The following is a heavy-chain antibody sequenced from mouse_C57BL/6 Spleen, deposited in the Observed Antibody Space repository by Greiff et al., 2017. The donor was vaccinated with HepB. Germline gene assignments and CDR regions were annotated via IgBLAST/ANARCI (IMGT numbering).Heavy chain of an antibody. CDR1: GYTFTTYP. Sequence: VKLVESGAELVKPGASVKMSCKASGYTFTTYPIEWMKQNHGKSLEWIGNFHPYNDDTKYNEKFKGKATLTVEKSSSTVYLELSRLTSDDSAVYYCARRRLRGGSFDYWGQGTTLTVSS. CDR2: FHPYNDDT. V-gene: IGHV1-47*01. J-gene: IGHJ2*01. D-gene: IGHD2-4*01. CDR3: ARRRLRGGSFDY.